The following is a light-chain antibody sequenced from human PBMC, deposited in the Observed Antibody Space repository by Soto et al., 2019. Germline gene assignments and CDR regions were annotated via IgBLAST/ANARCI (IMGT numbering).Light chain of an antibody. V-gene: IGLV1-40*01. CDR2: GNS. J-gene: IGLJ2*01. CDR1: SSNIGAGYD. CDR3: QSYDSSLSGWGV. Sequence: QSVLTQPPSVSGAPGQRVTISCTGSSSNIGAGYDVHWYQQLPGTAPKLLIYGNSNRPSGVPDRFSGSKSGTSASLAITGLQAEDEAYYYCQSYDSSLSGWGVFGGGTKLTVL.